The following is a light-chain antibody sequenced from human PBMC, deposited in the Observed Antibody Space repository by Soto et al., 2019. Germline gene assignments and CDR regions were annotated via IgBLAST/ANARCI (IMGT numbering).Light chain of an antibody. V-gene: IGLV2-8*01. CDR2: EVD. Sequence: QSVLTQPPSASGSPGQSVSISCTGTGSDVGGYNYVSWYQQRPDKAPKLIIYEVDKRPSGVPDRFSGSKSGNSAYLTVSGLQTEDEADYYCSSYAGRNYAVFGRSTQLTVL. CDR1: GSDVGGYNY. CDR3: SSYAGRNYAV. J-gene: IGLJ7*01.